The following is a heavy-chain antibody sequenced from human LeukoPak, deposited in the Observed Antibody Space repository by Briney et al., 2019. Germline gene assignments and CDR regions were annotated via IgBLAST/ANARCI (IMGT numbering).Heavy chain of an antibody. V-gene: IGHV4-39*01. CDR2: VFYSGRG. CDR3: ARSSWNDSGFFDH. J-gene: IGHJ4*02. D-gene: IGHD1-1*01. CDR1: GGSISNNNYY. Sequence: SETLSLTCTVSGGSISNNNYYWGWIRQPPGKGLEWIGSVFYSGRGYYNPSLRSRVTISVDTSKNQFSLRLSSVTAADTAGYYCARSSWNDSGFFDHWGQGTLVAVSS.